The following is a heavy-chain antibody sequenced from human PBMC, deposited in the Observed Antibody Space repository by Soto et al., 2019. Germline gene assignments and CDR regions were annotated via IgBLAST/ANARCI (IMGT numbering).Heavy chain of an antibody. J-gene: IGHJ5*02. CDR1: GYTFASYD. CDR3: ARIGYCSGANCYPGGVRAYSWFDP. V-gene: IGHV1-8*01. CDR2: MNPNTGNT. Sequence: QVQLVQSGAEVKKPGASVKVSCKGSGYTFASYDINWVRQVAGQGLEWMGWMNPNTGNTGYAQKFQGRVALTRNTSISTAYMELSSLRSEDTAIYYCARIGYCSGANCYPGGVRAYSWFDPWGQGTLVTVSS. D-gene: IGHD2-15*01.